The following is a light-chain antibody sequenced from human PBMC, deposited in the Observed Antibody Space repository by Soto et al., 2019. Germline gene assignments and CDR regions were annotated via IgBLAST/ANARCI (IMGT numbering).Light chain of an antibody. Sequence: QSALTQPASVSGSPGQSITISCTGTRSDVGGYNYVSWYQQHPGKAPKLMIYDVSNRPSGVSNRFSGSKSGNTASLTISGLQAEDEADYYCSSYTSSSDLVVFGGGTKLTVL. J-gene: IGLJ2*01. V-gene: IGLV2-14*01. CDR1: RSDVGGYNY. CDR3: SSYTSSSDLVV. CDR2: DVS.